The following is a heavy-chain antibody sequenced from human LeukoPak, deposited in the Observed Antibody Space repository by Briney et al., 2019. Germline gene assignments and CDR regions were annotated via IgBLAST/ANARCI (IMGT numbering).Heavy chain of an antibody. CDR2: INPNSGGT. V-gene: IGHV1-2*02. D-gene: IGHD3-10*01. CDR1: GYTFTGYY. Sequence: GASVKVSCKASGYTFTGYYMHWVRQAPGQGLEWVGWINPNSGGTNYAQKFQGRVTMTRDTSISTAYMELSRLRSDDTAVYYCARVHVGSGSYSWFDPWGQGTLVTVSS. CDR3: ARVHVGSGSYSWFDP. J-gene: IGHJ5*02.